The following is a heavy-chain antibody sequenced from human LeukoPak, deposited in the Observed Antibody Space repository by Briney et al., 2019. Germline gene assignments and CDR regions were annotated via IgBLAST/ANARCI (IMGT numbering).Heavy chain of an antibody. D-gene: IGHD3-16*01. V-gene: IGHV4-39*07. CDR3: GRSAGFVHFDH. J-gene: IGHJ4*02. Sequence: PSETLSLTCTVSGGSISSRSYYWGWIRQPPGKGLEWIGSINYYGKTYYNPSVKSRVTISVDTSKNQFSLMVRSVTAADTAVYYCGRSAGFVHFDHWGQGTLVTVTS. CDR1: GGSISSRSYY. CDR2: INYYGKT.